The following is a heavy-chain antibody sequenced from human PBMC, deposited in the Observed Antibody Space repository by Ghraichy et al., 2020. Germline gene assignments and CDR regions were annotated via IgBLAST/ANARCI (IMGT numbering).Heavy chain of an antibody. J-gene: IGHJ4*02. CDR2: ISYDGSNK. D-gene: IGHD6-19*01. CDR3: ASKPRQYSSGWYNDY. CDR1: GFTFSSYG. Sequence: GGSLRLSCAASGFTFSSYGMHWVRQAPGKGLEWVAVISYDGSNKYYADSVKGRFTISRDNSKNTLYLQMNSLRAEDTAVYYCASKPRQYSSGWYNDYWGQGTLVTVSS. V-gene: IGHV3-30*03.